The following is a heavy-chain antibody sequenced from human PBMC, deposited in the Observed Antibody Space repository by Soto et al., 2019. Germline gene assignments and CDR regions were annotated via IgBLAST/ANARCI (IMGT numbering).Heavy chain of an antibody. D-gene: IGHD6-6*01. CDR2: IGGSGDST. V-gene: IGHV3-23*01. Sequence: GGSLRLSCAASGFTFSSYAMSWVRQAPGKGLEWVSAIGGSGDSTHYADSVKGRFTISRDNSKNTLYLQMNSLRAEDTAVYYCATAPAAEQLVDYWGQGTLVTVYS. CDR1: GFTFSSYA. J-gene: IGHJ4*02. CDR3: ATAPAAEQLVDY.